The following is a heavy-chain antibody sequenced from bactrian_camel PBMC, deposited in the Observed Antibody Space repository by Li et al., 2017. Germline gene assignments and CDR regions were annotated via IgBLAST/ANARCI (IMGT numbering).Heavy chain of an antibody. J-gene: IGHJ4*01. Sequence: HVQLVESGGGSVQTGGSLRLSCKPSFFILDDFEMMWYRQTPGNECELVASITGDGSTYYTDAVKGRFTISHDAAKNSIDLQMNSLKPDDTAMYSCQTIRPYSNSLCRYNVWGQGTQVTVS. V-gene: IGHV3S63*01. CDR1: FFILDDFE. CDR2: ITGDGST. D-gene: IGHD5*01. CDR3: QTIRPYSNSLCRYNV.